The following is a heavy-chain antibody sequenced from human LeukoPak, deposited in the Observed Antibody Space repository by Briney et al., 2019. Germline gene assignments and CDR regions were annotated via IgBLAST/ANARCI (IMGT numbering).Heavy chain of an antibody. CDR2: ISSSSSYI. CDR1: GFTFNNYE. Sequence: GGSLRLSCAASGFTFNNYETHWVRQAPGKGLEWVSSISSSSSYIYYADSVKGRFTISRDNAKNSLYLQMNSLRAEDTAVYYCARGDSSSWIFDYWGQGTLVTVSS. V-gene: IGHV3-21*01. J-gene: IGHJ4*02. D-gene: IGHD6-13*01. CDR3: ARGDSSSWIFDY.